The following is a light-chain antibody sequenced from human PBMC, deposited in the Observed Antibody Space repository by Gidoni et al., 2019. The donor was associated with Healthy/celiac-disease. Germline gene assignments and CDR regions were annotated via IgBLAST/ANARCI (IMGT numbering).Light chain of an antibody. V-gene: IGKV1-39*01. CDR1: QSISSY. J-gene: IGKJ1*01. CDR2: AES. CDR3: RQSYSTPRT. Sequence: DIQMTHSPSSLSASVGDRVTITCRSSQSISSYLNWYQQKPGKDPKLLIYAESSMQSGGPSRFSGSRSGADYTLTISSLQQEDYATYYCRQSYSTPRTFGQGTKVEIK.